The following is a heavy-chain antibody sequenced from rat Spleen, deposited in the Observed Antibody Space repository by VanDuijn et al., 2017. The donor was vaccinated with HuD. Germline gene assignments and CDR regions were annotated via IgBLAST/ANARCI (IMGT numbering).Heavy chain of an antibody. D-gene: IGHD3-1*01. V-gene: IGHV5-19*01. CDR2: ISTGGGNT. J-gene: IGHJ3*01. CDR3: ATLTPLFAY. CDR1: GFTLSNYG. Sequence: EVQLVESGGGLVQPGRSLKLSCAASGFTLSNYGMHWIRQAPTKGLEWVASISTGGGNTYYRDSVKGRFTISRDNAKRILYLQIDSLKSEDSATYYCATLTPLFAYWGQGTLVTVSS.